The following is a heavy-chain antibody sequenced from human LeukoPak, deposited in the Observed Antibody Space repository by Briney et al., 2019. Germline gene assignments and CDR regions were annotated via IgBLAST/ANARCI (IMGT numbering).Heavy chain of an antibody. D-gene: IGHD4-17*01. CDR2: IRYDGSNK. J-gene: IGHJ5*02. CDR3: AKDRGDYTNWFDP. CDR1: GYIFSSFG. Sequence: PGGSLRVSCAASGYIFSSFGMHWVRQAPGKGLEWVAFIRYDGSNKYYADSVKGRFTISRDNSKNTLYLQMNSPRPEDTAIYYCAKDRGDYTNWFDPWGQGTLVTVSS. V-gene: IGHV3-30*02.